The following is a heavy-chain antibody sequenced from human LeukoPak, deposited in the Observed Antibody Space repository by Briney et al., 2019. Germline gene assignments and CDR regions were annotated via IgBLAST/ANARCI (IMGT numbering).Heavy chain of an antibody. CDR3: AKSGGWRYYFDY. D-gene: IGHD6-19*01. V-gene: IGHV3-23*01. Sequence: GGSLRLSCAASGFTFSSYAMSWVRQAPGKGLGWVSAISGSGGSTYYADSVKGRLTISRDNSKNTLYLQMNSLRAEDTAVYYCAKSGGWRYYFDYWGQGTLVTVSS. CDR2: ISGSGGST. CDR1: GFTFSSYA. J-gene: IGHJ4*02.